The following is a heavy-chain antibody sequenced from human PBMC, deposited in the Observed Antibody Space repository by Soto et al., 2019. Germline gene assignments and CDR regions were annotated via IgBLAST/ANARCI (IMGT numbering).Heavy chain of an antibody. D-gene: IGHD3-16*01. J-gene: IGHJ6*02. CDR2: LYPGDSDT. CDR1: GYNYNLHW. CDR3: VRHLRSYDFFQYYYGIDV. V-gene: IGHV5-51*01. Sequence: PGASLKISCRGSGYNYNLHWISWVRQKPGGGLEWMGILYPGDSDTRYNTSFQGQVTISVDKSINTVYLQWDSLEASDTATFYCVRHLRSYDFFQYYYGIDVGGQGSTVTVSS.